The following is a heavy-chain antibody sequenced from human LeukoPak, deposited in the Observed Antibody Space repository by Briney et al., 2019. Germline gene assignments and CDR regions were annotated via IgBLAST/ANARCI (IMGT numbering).Heavy chain of an antibody. D-gene: IGHD3-16*01. Sequence: SETLSLTCTVSGGSISSYYWSWIRQPPGKGLEWIGSIYYSGSTYYNPSLKSRVTISVDTSKNQFSLKLSPVTAADTAVYYCARHYGPLFDYWGQGTLVTVSS. CDR3: ARHYGPLFDY. CDR1: GGSISSYY. J-gene: IGHJ4*02. CDR2: IYYSGST. V-gene: IGHV4-39*01.